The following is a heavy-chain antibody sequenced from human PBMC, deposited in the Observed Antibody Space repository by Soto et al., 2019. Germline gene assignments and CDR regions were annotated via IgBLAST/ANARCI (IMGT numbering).Heavy chain of an antibody. CDR2: IWYDGSNK. CDR1: GFTFNSHG. CDR3: ARDALYYYYMDV. Sequence: PGGAPEPFCATVGFTFNSHGIDWVPRAPGKGLEWVAVIWYDGSNKYYADSVKGRFTISRDNSKNTLYLQMNSLRAEDTAVYYCARDALYYYYMDVWGKGTTVTVSS. V-gene: IGHV3-33*01. J-gene: IGHJ6*03.